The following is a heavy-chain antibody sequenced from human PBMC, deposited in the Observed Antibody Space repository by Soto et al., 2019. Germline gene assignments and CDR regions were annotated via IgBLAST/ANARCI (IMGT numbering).Heavy chain of an antibody. CDR3: SWSLNS. D-gene: IGHD1-26*01. CDR1: GFTFSSYG. J-gene: IGHJ4*02. Sequence: GGSLRLSCAASGFTFSSYGMHWVRQAPGKGLEWVAVIWYDGSNKYYVDSVKGRFTVSRDNAENSVYLQLHSLRVEDTAVYYCSWSLNSWGQGTLVTVSS. V-gene: IGHV3-33*03. CDR2: IWYDGSNK.